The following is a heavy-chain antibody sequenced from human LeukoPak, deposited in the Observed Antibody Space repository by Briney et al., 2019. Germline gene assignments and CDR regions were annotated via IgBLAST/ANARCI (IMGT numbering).Heavy chain of an antibody. J-gene: IGHJ4*02. V-gene: IGHV3-21*01. CDR1: GFTFSSYG. Sequence: GGSLRLSCAASGFTFSSYGMHWVRQAPGKGLEWVSTISGSSRYIYFADSVKGRFTISRDNAKNSVYLQMNSLRAEDTAVYYCARPLNYGDYGNDYWGQGTLVTVSS. D-gene: IGHD4-17*01. CDR3: ARPLNYGDYGNDY. CDR2: ISGSSRYI.